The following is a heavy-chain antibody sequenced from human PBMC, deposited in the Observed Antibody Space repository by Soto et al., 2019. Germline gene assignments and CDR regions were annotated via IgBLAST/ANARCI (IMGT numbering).Heavy chain of an antibody. CDR3: AMLGGWSGGSSGMDV. CDR2: IRRKANSYTT. V-gene: IGHV3-72*01. D-gene: IGHD6-19*01. Sequence: EVQLVESGGGLVQPGGSLRLSCAASGLIFSDYHMDWVRQAPGKGWAWVCRIRRKANSYTTEYAASVKGRFTISRNDSKHSLYLQMNSLKSEDTAVYYCAMLGGWSGGSSGMDVWGQGTTVTVSS. CDR1: GLIFSDYH. J-gene: IGHJ6*02.